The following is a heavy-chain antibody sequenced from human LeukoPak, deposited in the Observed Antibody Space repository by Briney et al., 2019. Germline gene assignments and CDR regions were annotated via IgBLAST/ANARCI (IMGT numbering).Heavy chain of an antibody. CDR2: IYTSGST. V-gene: IGHV4-61*02. Sequence: KSSETLSLTCTVSGGSISSADYYWSWIRQPAGKGLEWIGRIYTSGSTNYNPSLKSRVTMSVDTSKNQFSLKLSSVTAADTAVYYCATHPGALWFGDPPPHFDYWGQGTLVTVSS. J-gene: IGHJ4*02. D-gene: IGHD3-10*01. CDR1: GGSISSADYY. CDR3: ATHPGALWFGDPPPHFDY.